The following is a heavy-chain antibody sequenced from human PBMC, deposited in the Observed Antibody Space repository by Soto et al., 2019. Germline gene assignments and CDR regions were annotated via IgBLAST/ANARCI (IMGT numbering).Heavy chain of an antibody. J-gene: IGHJ6*03. V-gene: IGHV3-23*01. Sequence: EVQLLESGGGLVQLGGSRRLSCAASGFTFSSYAMSWVRQAPGKGLEWVSTISDSGRTYYADSVKGRFTISRDISKNTLYGQMSSLRAEDTAVNYCAKGGEGYCSGTSCLYHMDAWSKGTKVTVSS. CDR1: GFTFSSYA. D-gene: IGHD2-15*01. CDR3: AKGGEGYCSGTSCLYHMDA. CDR2: ISDSGRT.